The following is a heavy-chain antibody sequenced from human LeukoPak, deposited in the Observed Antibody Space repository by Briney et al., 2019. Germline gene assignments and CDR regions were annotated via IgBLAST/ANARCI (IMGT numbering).Heavy chain of an antibody. CDR1: GGSISSYY. V-gene: IGHV4-59*01. D-gene: IGHD3-3*01. J-gene: IGHJ6*03. CDR2: IYYSGST. Sequence: SETLSLTCTVSGGSISSYYWSWIRQPPGKGLEWIGYIYYSGSTNYNPPLKSRVTISVDTSKNQFSLKLSSVTAADTAVYYCARAGDFNYYYYYYMDVWGKGTTVTVSS. CDR3: ARAGDFNYYYYYYMDV.